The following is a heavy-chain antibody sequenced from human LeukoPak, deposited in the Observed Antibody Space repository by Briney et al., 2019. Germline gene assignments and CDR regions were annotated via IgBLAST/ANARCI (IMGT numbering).Heavy chain of an antibody. Sequence: GGSLRLSCAASGFTVKDNFMSWVRQAPGKGLEWVSVLYSGGATYYADSVKGRFTISRDNSKNTVFLQMNDLRAEDTAFYYCTRDSANYHFAYWGQGALVTVSS. V-gene: IGHV3-66*01. CDR3: TRDSANYHFAY. D-gene: IGHD4/OR15-4a*01. CDR1: GFTVKDNF. J-gene: IGHJ4*02. CDR2: LYSGGAT.